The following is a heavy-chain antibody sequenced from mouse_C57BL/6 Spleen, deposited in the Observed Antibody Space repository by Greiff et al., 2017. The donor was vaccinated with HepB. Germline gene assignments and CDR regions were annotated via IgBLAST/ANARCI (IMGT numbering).Heavy chain of an antibody. CDR2: ISSGGSYT. V-gene: IGHV5-6*01. Sequence: VQLKESGGDLVKPGGSLKLSCAASGFTFSSYGMSWVRQTPDKRLEWVATISSGGSYTYYPDSVKGRFTISRDNAKNTLYLQMSSLKSEDTAMYYCADVSAYWGQGTLVTVSA. J-gene: IGHJ3*01. CDR3: ADVSAY. D-gene: IGHD6-2*01. CDR1: GFTFSSYG.